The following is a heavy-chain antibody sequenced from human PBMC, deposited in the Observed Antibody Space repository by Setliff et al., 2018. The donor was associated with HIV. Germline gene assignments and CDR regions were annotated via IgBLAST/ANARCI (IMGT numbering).Heavy chain of an antibody. D-gene: IGHD1-26*01. Sequence: QSGGSLRLSCAVAGFSFSNYAMTWVRQAPGKGLEWVSAIAGTSASTYYADSVKGRFTISRDSSKNMLYLQMNSLRVEDTAIYYCAKPLTQWGVSPYHYAFGVWGQGTTVTVSS. CDR2: IAGTSAST. CDR3: AKPLTQWGVSPYHYAFGV. V-gene: IGHV3-23*01. J-gene: IGHJ6*02. CDR1: GFSFSNYA.